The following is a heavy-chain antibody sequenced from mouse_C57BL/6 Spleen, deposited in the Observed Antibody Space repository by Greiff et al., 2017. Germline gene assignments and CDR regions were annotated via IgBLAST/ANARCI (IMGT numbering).Heavy chain of an antibody. CDR3: ASAYYGSPYWYCDV. CDR2: IYPGSGST. V-gene: IGHV1-55*01. CDR1: GYTFTSYW. D-gene: IGHD1-1*01. Sequence: QVQLQQPGAELVKPGASVKMSCKASGYTFTSYWITWVKQRPGQGLEWIGDIYPGSGSTNYNEKFKSKATLTVDTSSSTAYMQLSSLTSEDSAVYYCASAYYGSPYWYCDVWGTGTTGTVSS. J-gene: IGHJ1*03.